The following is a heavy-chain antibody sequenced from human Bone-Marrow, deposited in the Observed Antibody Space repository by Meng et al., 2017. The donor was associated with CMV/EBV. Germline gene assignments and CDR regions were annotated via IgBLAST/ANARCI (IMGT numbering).Heavy chain of an antibody. D-gene: IGHD2-21*01. CDR1: GFTFSSYS. CDR3: ARDVSPRSSAYFAIYYFYALDV. V-gene: IGHV3-21*01. Sequence: GESLKISCAASGFTFSSYSMNWVRQAPGKGLEWVSSISSSGTYIYYADSVKGRFTISRDNAQNSLYLQMNSLRAEDTAVYYCARDVSPRSSAYFAIYYFYALDVWGQGTTATVSS. CDR2: ISSSGTYI. J-gene: IGHJ6*02.